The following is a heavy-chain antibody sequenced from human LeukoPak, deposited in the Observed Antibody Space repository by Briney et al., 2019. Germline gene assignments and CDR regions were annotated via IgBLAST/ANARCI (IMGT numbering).Heavy chain of an antibody. CDR2: INHSGST. Sequence: SETLSLTCAVYGGSFSGYYWSWIRQPPGKGLEWIGEINHSGSTNYNPSLKSRVTISVDTSKNQFSLKLSSVTAADTAVYYCARGEWLLRTRQRSLAGLVSRSNYYYMDVWGKGTTVTVSS. J-gene: IGHJ6*03. D-gene: IGHD3-3*01. CDR1: GGSFSGYY. V-gene: IGHV4-34*01. CDR3: ARGEWLLRTRQRSLAGLVSRSNYYYMDV.